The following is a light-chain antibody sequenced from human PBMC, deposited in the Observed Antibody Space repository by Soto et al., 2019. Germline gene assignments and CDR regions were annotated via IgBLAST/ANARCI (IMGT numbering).Light chain of an antibody. V-gene: IGLV2-8*01. Sequence: QSALTQPPSASGSPGQSVTISCTGTSNDVGGYNYVSWYQQHPGKAPKLMIYEVSERPSGVPDRFSGSKSGNTASLTVSGLQAEDEADYYCSSYAGSKNVFGTGTKLTVL. CDR1: SNDVGGYNY. J-gene: IGLJ1*01. CDR2: EVS. CDR3: SSYAGSKNV.